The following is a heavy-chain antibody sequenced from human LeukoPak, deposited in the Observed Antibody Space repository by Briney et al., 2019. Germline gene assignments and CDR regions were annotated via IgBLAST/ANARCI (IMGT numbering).Heavy chain of an antibody. Sequence: ASVKVSCKASGYTFTGYYMHWVRQAPGQGLEWMGWINPNSGGTNYAQKFQGRVTMTRDTSISTAYMELSRLRSDDTAVYYCARDSSGSYAYYFDYWGQGTLVTVSS. CDR3: ARDSSGSYAYYFDY. D-gene: IGHD1-26*01. V-gene: IGHV1-2*02. CDR1: GYTFTGYY. CDR2: INPNSGGT. J-gene: IGHJ4*02.